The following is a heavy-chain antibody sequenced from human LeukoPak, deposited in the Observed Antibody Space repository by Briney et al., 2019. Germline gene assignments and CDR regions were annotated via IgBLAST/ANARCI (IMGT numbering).Heavy chain of an antibody. CDR1: GFTFSSYA. CDR3: ARDGAAVATDFDY. D-gene: IGHD6-13*01. CDR2: INRSGSYI. J-gene: IGHJ4*02. V-gene: IGHV3-21*01. Sequence: PGGSLRLSCAASGFTFSSYAMSWVRQAPGKGLEWVSSINRSGSYIYYADSLKGRFTISRDNAKNSLYLQMNSLRAEDTAVYYCARDGAAVATDFDYWGLGTLVTVSS.